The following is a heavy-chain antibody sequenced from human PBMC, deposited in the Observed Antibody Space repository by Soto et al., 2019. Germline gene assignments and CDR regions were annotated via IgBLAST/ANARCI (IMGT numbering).Heavy chain of an antibody. CDR2: IWYDGSNK. D-gene: IGHD5-12*01. V-gene: IGHV3-33*01. CDR3: ARLMDSGYENERGFDY. J-gene: IGHJ4*02. CDR1: GFTFSSYG. Sequence: ESGGGVVQPGRSLRLSCAASGFTFSSYGMHWVRQAPGKGLEWVAVIWYDGSNKYYADSVKGRFTISRDNSKNTLYLQMNSLRAEDTAVYYCARLMDSGYENERGFDYWGQGTLVTVSS.